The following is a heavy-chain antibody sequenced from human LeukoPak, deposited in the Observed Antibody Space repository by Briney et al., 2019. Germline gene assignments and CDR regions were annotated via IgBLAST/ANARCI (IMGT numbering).Heavy chain of an antibody. CDR2: IRYDGSNK. D-gene: IGHD5-12*01. CDR1: GFTFSSYG. J-gene: IGHJ5*02. CDR3: AKDLGLHNWFDP. Sequence: PGGSLRLSCAASGFTFSSYGMHWVRQAPGKGLEWVAFIRYDGSNKYYADSVKGRFTISRDNSKNTLYLQMNSLRAEDTAVYYCAKDLGLHNWFDPWGQGTLVTVSS. V-gene: IGHV3-30*02.